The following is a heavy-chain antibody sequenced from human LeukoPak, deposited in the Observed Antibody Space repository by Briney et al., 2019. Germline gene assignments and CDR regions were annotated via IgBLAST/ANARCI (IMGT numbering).Heavy chain of an antibody. D-gene: IGHD5-24*01. J-gene: IGHJ3*02. CDR1: GGSFSGYY. V-gene: IGHV4-34*01. CDR3: ASPDREEMATAGDAFDI. CDR2: INHSGST. Sequence: SETLSLTCAVYGGSFSGYYWSWIRQPPGKGLEWIGEINHSGSTNYNPSLKSRVTISVDTSKNQFSLKLSSVTAADTAVCYCASPDREEMATAGDAFDIWGQGTMVTVSS.